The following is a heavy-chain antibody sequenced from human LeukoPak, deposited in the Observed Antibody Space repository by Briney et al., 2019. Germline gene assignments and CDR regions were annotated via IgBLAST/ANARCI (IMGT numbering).Heavy chain of an antibody. CDR1: GGTFSSYA. CDR2: IIPIFGTA. J-gene: IGHJ4*02. Sequence: SVTVSCKASGGTFSSYAISWVRQAPGQGVEGMGGIIPIFGTANYAQKFQGRVTITTDESTSTAYMELSSLRSEDTAVYYCASGKMATISDYFDYWGQGTLVTVSS. V-gene: IGHV1-69*05. D-gene: IGHD5-24*01. CDR3: ASGKMATISDYFDY.